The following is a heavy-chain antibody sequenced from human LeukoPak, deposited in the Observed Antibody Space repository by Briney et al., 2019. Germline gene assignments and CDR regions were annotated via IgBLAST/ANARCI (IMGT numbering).Heavy chain of an antibody. Sequence: SGTLSLTCAVSGGSISSSNWWSWVRQPPGKGLEWIGEIYHSGSTNYNPSLKSRVTISVDTSNNQFSLNLSSVTAADTAVYYCARAFYYYDGIDYWGQGTLVTVSS. V-gene: IGHV4-4*02. J-gene: IGHJ4*02. D-gene: IGHD3-22*01. CDR3: ARAFYYYDGIDY. CDR1: GGSISSSNW. CDR2: IYHSGST.